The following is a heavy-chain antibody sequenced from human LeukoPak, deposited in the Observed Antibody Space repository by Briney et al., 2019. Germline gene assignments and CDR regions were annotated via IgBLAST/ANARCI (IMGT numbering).Heavy chain of an antibody. V-gene: IGHV3-30*02. CDR2: IRYDGSNK. CDR3: ATSGYSSSWYFG. D-gene: IGHD6-13*01. CDR1: GFTFSSYG. J-gene: IGHJ4*02. Sequence: GGSLRLSCAASGFTFSSYGMHWVRQAPGKGLEWVAFIRYDGSNKYYADSVKGRFTISRDNSKNTLYLQMNSLRAEDTAVYYCATSGYSSSWYFGWGQGTLVTVSS.